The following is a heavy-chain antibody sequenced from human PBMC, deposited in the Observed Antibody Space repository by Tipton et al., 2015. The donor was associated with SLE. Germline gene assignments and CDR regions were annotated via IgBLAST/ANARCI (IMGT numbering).Heavy chain of an antibody. Sequence: RSLRLSCAASGFTFDGHAMHWVRQATGKGLEWIAGLTWNSAGMGYVDSVKGRFTISRDNAENSLYLQLNSLRADDTAVYYCARGRTSYSSTSDSFDIWGQGTMVTVSS. V-gene: IGHV3-9*01. CDR2: LTWNSAGM. J-gene: IGHJ3*02. CDR1: GFTFDGHA. CDR3: ARGRTSYSSTSDSFDI. D-gene: IGHD6-13*01.